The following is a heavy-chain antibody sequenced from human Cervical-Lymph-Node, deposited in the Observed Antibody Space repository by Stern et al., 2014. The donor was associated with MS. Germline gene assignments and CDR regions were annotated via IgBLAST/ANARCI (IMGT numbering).Heavy chain of an antibody. J-gene: IGHJ4*02. V-gene: IGHV3-7*01. D-gene: IGHD6-19*01. Sequence: EVQLVESGGGLVQPGGSLRLSCAASGFTFNDYWMNWVRQTPGKGLEWVAIIGKDGSEIGYADSVKGRFTISRDNAKSSLYLQMTPLRAEDTAVYYCVGGSGWQPDYWGQGTLVTVSS. CDR2: IGKDGSEI. CDR3: VGGSGWQPDY. CDR1: GFTFNDYW.